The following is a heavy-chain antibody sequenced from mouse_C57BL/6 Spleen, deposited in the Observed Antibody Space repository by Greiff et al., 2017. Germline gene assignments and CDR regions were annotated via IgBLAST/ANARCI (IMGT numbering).Heavy chain of an antibody. CDR1: GYTFTSYW. J-gene: IGHJ4*01. D-gene: IGHD2-3*01. CDR2: IHPNSGST. CDR3: ARGWDAYAMYY. V-gene: IGHV1-64*01. Sequence: QVQLQQSGAELVKPGASVKLSCKASGYTFTSYWMHWVKQRPGQGLEWIGMIHPNSGSTNYNEKFKSKATLTVDKSASTAYMQLSSLTSEDSAVYYCARGWDAYAMYYWGQGTSVTVSS.